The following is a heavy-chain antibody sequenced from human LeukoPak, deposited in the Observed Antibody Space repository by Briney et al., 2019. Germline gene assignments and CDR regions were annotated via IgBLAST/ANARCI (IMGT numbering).Heavy chain of an antibody. CDR3: ATAPYCSSTSCSDY. CDR1: GYTLTELS. V-gene: IGHV1-24*01. CDR2: FDPEDGET. J-gene: IGHJ4*02. D-gene: IGHD2-2*01. Sequence: ASVKVSCKVSGYTLTELSMHWVRQAPGKGLEWMGGFDPEDGETIYAQEFQGRVTMTEDTSTDTAYMELSSLRSEDTAVYYCATAPYCSSTSCSDYWGQGTLVTVSS.